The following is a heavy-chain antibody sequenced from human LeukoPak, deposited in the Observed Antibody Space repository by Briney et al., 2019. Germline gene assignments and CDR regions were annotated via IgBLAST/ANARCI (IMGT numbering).Heavy chain of an antibody. CDR1: GFTFSSYG. V-gene: IGHV3-30*18. CDR2: ISYDGSNK. J-gene: IGHJ4*02. D-gene: IGHD3-22*01. Sequence: GGSLRLSCAASGFTFSSYGMHWVRQAPGKGLEWVAVISYDGSNKYYADSVKGRFTISRDNSKNTLYLQMNSLRAEDTAVYYCAKDQEKWGVSGFLDYWGQGTLVTVSS. CDR3: AKDQEKWGVSGFLDY.